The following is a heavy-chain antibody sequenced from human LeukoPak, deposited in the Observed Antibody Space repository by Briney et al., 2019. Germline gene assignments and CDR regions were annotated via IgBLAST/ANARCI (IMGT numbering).Heavy chain of an antibody. CDR2: IYYSGST. V-gene: IGHV4-59*01. CDR1: GGSISSYY. Sequence: PSETLSLTCTVSGGSISSYYWSWIRQPPGKGLEWIGYIYYSGSTNYNPSLKSRVTISVDTSKNQFSLKLSSVTAADTAVCYCASQTYYYGSGSVGFFDPWGQGTLVTVSS. J-gene: IGHJ5*02. D-gene: IGHD3-10*01. CDR3: ASQTYYYGSGSVGFFDP.